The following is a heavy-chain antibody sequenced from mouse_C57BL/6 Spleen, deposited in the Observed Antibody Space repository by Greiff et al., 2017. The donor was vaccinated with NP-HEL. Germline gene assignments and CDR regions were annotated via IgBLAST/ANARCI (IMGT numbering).Heavy chain of an antibody. D-gene: IGHD1-1*01. CDR2: INPTNGGT. J-gene: IGHJ1*03. CDR1: GYTFTSYW. CDR3: ARGTTVVAVHWYFDV. Sequence: QVQLQQPGTELVKPGASVKLSCKASGYTFTSYWMHWVKQRPVQGLEWIGNINPTNGGTNYNEKFKSKATLTVDKSSSTAYMQLSSLTSEDSAVYYCARGTTVVAVHWYFDVWGTGTTVTVAS. V-gene: IGHV1-53*01.